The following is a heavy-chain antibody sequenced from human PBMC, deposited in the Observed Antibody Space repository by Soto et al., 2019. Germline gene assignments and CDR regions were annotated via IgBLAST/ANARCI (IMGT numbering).Heavy chain of an antibody. CDR2: IIPIFGTA. J-gene: IGHJ3*02. V-gene: IGHV1-69*13. Sequence: SVKVSCKASGGTFSSYAISWVRQAPGQGLEWMGGIIPIFGTANYAQKFQGRVTITADESTSTAYMELSSLRSEDTAVYYCASVKRITIFGVVINGAFDIWGQGTMVTVSS. CDR1: GGTFSSYA. CDR3: ASVKRITIFGVVINGAFDI. D-gene: IGHD3-3*01.